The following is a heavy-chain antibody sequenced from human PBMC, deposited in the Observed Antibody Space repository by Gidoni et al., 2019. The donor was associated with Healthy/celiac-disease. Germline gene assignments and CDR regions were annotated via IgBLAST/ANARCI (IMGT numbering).Heavy chain of an antibody. D-gene: IGHD6-13*01. J-gene: IGHJ6*02. V-gene: IGHV3-30-3*01. CDR3: ARESEVIAAAGPGIYYYYGMDV. CDR1: GFTFSRYA. CDR2: ISYDGSNK. Sequence: QVQLVESGGGVVQPGRSLRLSCAASGFTFSRYAMHWVRQAPGKGLEWVAVISYDGSNKYYADSVKGRFTISRDNSKNTLYLQMNSLRAEDTAVYYCARESEVIAAAGPGIYYYYGMDVWGQGTTVTVSS.